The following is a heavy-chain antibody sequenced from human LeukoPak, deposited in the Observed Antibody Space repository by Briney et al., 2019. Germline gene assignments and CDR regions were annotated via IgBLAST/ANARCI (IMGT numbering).Heavy chain of an antibody. V-gene: IGHV4-59*12. CDR2: IYYSGST. J-gene: IGHJ4*02. D-gene: IGHD3-10*01. CDR3: ARDVVRGVLMGIDY. Sequence: PSETLSPTCTVSGGSMSSYYWSWIRQPPGKGLEWIGYIYYSGSTYYNPSLKSRVTISVDTSKNQFSLKLSSVTAADTAVYYCARDVVRGVLMGIDYWGQGTLVTVSS. CDR1: GGSMSSYY.